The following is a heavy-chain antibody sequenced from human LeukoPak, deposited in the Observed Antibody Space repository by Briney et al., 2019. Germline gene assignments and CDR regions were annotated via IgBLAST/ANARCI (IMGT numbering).Heavy chain of an antibody. CDR3: ARERESIAAAE. D-gene: IGHD6-13*01. CDR1: GFTYSSYS. J-gene: IGHJ4*02. Sequence: PGGSLRLSCAASGFTYSSYSMNWVRQAPGKGLEWVSSISSSSSYIYYADSVKGRFTISRDNAKNSLYLQMNSLRAEDTAVYYCARERESIAAAEWGQGTLVTVSS. CDR2: ISSSSSYI. V-gene: IGHV3-21*01.